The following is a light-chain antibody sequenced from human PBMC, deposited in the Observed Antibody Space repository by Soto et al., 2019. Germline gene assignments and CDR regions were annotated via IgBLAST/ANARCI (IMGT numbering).Light chain of an antibody. CDR3: LQHNSYPLA. V-gene: IGKV1-17*02. Sequence: DIQMTRSPSSLSASIGDRVTITCRASQGIRSDLGWFQQKPGKAPKRLIYGASSLQSGVPSRFSGSGSGTEFTLTINNLQPEDVATYYCLQHNSYPLAFGGGTKVDIK. CDR2: GAS. CDR1: QGIRSD. J-gene: IGKJ4*01.